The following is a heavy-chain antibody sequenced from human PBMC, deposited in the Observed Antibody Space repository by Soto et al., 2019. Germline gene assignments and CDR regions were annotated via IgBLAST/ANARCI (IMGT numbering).Heavy chain of an antibody. CDR1: GFTFSSYG. Sequence: QVQLVESGGGVVQPGRSLRLSCAASGFTFSSYGMHWVRQAPGKGLEWVTVISYDGKVAYYADSVKGRFTISRDNSQNTLYLQMNSLRTEDTAMYYCAKEGPITNWYFDYWGQGTLVTVSS. V-gene: IGHV3-30*18. CDR2: ISYDGKVA. D-gene: IGHD1-1*01. J-gene: IGHJ4*02. CDR3: AKEGPITNWYFDY.